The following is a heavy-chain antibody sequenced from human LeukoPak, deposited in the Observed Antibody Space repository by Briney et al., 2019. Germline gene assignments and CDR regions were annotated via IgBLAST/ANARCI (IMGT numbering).Heavy chain of an antibody. CDR3: ARDYSGEWEQLTGWWFDP. J-gene: IGHJ5*02. V-gene: IGHV4-61*02. D-gene: IGHD1-26*01. CDR1: GGSISSGSYY. CDR2: IYTSGST. Sequence: SETLSLTCTVSGGSISSGSYYWSWIRQPAGKGLEWIGRIYTSGSTNYNPSLKSRVTISVDTSKNQFSLKLSSVTAADTAVYYCARDYSGEWEQLTGWWFDPWGQGTLVIVSS.